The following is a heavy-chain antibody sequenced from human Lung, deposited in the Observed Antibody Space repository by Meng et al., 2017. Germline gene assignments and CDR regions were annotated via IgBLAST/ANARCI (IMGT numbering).Heavy chain of an antibody. J-gene: IGHJ3*02. V-gene: IGHV3-30*04. Sequence: QVQLVRHGGGVVQPGRSRCVSGAAFGFTFSSYAMPWVRQAPGKGLEWVAVISYDGSNKYYADSVKGRFTISRDNSKNTLYLQMNSLRAEDTAVYYCASGYYLLDAFDIWGQGTMVTVSS. CDR3: ASGYYLLDAFDI. CDR2: ISYDGSNK. D-gene: IGHD2/OR15-2a*01. CDR1: GFTFSSYA.